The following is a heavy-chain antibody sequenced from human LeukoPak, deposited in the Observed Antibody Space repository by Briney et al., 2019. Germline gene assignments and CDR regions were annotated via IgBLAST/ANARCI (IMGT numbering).Heavy chain of an antibody. CDR1: GFTFSSYS. CDR3: AVGNIAARALGY. D-gene: IGHD6-6*01. V-gene: IGHV3-21*01. CDR2: ISSSSSYI. J-gene: IGHJ4*02. Sequence: GGSLRLSCAASGFTFSSYSMNWVRQAPGKGLEWVSSISSSSSYIYYADSVKGRFTISRDNAKNSLYLQMNSLRAEDTAVYYCAVGNIAARALGYWGQGTLVNVSS.